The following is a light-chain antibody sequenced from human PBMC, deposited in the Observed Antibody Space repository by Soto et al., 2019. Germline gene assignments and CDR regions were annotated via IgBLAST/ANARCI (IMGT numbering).Light chain of an antibody. CDR1: SSDVGSYNL. Sequence: QSVLTQPASVSGSPGQSITISCTGTSSDVGSYNLVSWYQQHPGKAPKLMIYEGSKRPSGVSNRFSGSKSGNTASLTISGLQADDEADYYCSSFTTTSPVVFGGGTKLTVL. J-gene: IGLJ3*02. CDR3: SSFTTTSPVV. V-gene: IGLV2-14*02. CDR2: EGS.